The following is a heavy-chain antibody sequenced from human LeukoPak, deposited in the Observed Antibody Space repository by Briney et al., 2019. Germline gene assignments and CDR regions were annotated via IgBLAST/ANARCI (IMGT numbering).Heavy chain of an antibody. CDR2: IYSSGNS. V-gene: IGHV4-39*01. CDR3: ARRGIWDLQIGNWFDP. CDR1: GDSITTNSYW. Sequence: SETLSLTCSSSGDSITTNSYWWGWIRQTPGKGLEWIGSIYSSGNSYYNPSLKTRATISPDTSKNQYSLRLTSVTAADTAIYYCARRGIWDLQIGNWFDPWRQGILVIVSS. D-gene: IGHD3-16*01. J-gene: IGHJ5*02.